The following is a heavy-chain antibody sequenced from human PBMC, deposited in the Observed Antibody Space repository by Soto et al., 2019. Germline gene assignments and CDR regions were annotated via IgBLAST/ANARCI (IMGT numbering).Heavy chain of an antibody. CDR3: AKWDGYGDH. V-gene: IGHV3-23*01. Sequence: EVQLLESGGDLIQPGGSLRLSCAASGFTFSSNSFTWVRQAPGKGLEYVSGISIGGDKTWHADSVKGRFTVSRDNSKNSVYLQMNILRVDDMAVYYCAKWDGYGDHWGQGTLVTVSS. J-gene: IGHJ5*02. D-gene: IGHD5-12*01. CDR1: GFTFSSNS. CDR2: ISIGGDKT.